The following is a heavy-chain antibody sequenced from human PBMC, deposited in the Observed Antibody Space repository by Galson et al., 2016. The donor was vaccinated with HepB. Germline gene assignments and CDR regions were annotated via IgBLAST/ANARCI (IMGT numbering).Heavy chain of an antibody. CDR2: LIPIFGAA. D-gene: IGHD3-22*01. V-gene: IGHV1-69*13. CDR1: GGTFTNYE. J-gene: IGHJ4*02. CDR3: ARIGGYYDSSANYTLGY. Sequence: SVKVSCKASGGTFTNYEISWVRQAPGQGLEWMGGLIPIFGAANYAQKFRGRVTITADESTNTAYMELSSLRSEDTAVYYCARIGGYYDSSANYTLGYWGQGTLVTVSS.